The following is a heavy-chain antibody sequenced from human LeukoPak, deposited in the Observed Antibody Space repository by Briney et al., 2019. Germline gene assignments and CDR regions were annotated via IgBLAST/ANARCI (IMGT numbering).Heavy chain of an antibody. D-gene: IGHD6-6*01. CDR2: MNPNSGNT. Sequence: GASVKVSCKASGYTFTSYDINWVRQATGQGLERMGWMNPNSGNTGYAQKFQGRVTMTRNTSISTAYMELSSLRSEDTAVYYCARALSIAPRLVSGYWGQGTLVTVSS. CDR3: ARALSIAPRLVSGY. V-gene: IGHV1-8*01. J-gene: IGHJ4*02. CDR1: GYTFTSYD.